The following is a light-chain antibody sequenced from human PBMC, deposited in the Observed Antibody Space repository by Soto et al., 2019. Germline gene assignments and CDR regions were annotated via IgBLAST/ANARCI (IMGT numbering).Light chain of an antibody. CDR1: SSDVGSYNL. CDR3: CSYGGSSTLV. J-gene: IGLJ2*01. CDR2: EAS. V-gene: IGLV2-23*01. Sequence: QSVLTQPASVSGSPGQSITISCTGTSSDVGSYNLVSWYQEHPGKAPKLMIYEASKRPSGVSNRFSGSKSGNTASLTISGLQPEDEANYYCCSYGGSSTLVFGGGTQLTVL.